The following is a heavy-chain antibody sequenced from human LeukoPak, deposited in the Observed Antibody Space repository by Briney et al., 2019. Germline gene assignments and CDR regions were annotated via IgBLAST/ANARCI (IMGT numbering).Heavy chain of an antibody. J-gene: IGHJ6*03. CDR1: GGTFTSYA. Sequence: SVKVSCKASGGTFTSYAISWVRQAPGQGLEWMGGIIPIFGTANYAQKFQGRVTITTDESTSTAYMELSSLRSDDTAVYYFAIAAAGTMAYYYYDMDVWGKGTTVTISS. V-gene: IGHV1-69*05. D-gene: IGHD6-13*01. CDR2: IIPIFGTA. CDR3: AIAAAGTMAYYYYDMDV.